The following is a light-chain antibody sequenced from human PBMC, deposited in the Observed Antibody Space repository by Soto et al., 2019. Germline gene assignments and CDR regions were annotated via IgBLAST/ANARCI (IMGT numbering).Light chain of an antibody. CDR3: QKYNSAPQ. CDR2: AAS. J-gene: IGKJ1*01. CDR1: QGISNY. Sequence: DIQMTQSPSSLSASVGDRVTITCRASQGISNYLAWYQQKPGKVPKLLIYAASTLQSGAPSRFSGSGSGTDFTLTISSLQPEYVATYYCQKYNSAPQFGQGTKVEIK. V-gene: IGKV1-27*01.